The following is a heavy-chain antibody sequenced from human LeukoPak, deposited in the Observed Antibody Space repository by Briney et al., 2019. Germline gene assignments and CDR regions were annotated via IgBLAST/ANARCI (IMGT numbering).Heavy chain of an antibody. CDR2: IYYSGST. CDR1: GGSLSSSSYY. D-gene: IGHD3-16*01. V-gene: IGHV4-39*01. Sequence: PSETLSLTCTVSGGSLSSSSYYWGWIRQPPGKGLEWIGSIYYSGSTYYNPSLKSRVTISVDTSKNQFSLKLSSVTAADTAVYYCARGRSGGVTLDYWGQGTLVTVSS. J-gene: IGHJ4*02. CDR3: ARGRSGGVTLDY.